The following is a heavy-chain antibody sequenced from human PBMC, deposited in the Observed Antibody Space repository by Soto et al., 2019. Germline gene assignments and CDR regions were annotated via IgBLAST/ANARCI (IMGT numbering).Heavy chain of an antibody. V-gene: IGHV1-18*01. Sequence: GASVKVSCKTSGYTVSNYGINWVRQAPGQGLEWMGWISAYNGNTNFAQKLQGRVSLTTDTSSTTAYMELRSLTSDDTAVYYCARDLVPGYTGFSDYWGQGTLVTVSS. CDR1: GYTVSNYG. CDR3: ARDLVPGYTGFSDY. J-gene: IGHJ4*02. D-gene: IGHD5-12*01. CDR2: ISAYNGNT.